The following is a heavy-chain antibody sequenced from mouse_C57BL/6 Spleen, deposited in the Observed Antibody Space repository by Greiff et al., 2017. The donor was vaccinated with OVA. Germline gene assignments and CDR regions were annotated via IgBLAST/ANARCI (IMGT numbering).Heavy chain of an antibody. V-gene: IGHV5-17*01. CDR1: GFTFSDYG. J-gene: IGHJ4*01. CDR3: AREGTTAAMDY. CDR2: ISSGSSTI. Sequence: EVQRVESGGGLVKPGGSLKLSCAASGFTFSDYGMHWVRQAPEKGLEWVAYISSGSSTIYYADTAKGRFTISRDNAKNTLFLQMTSLRSEDTAMYYCAREGTTAAMDYWGQGTSVTVSS. D-gene: IGHD1-2*01.